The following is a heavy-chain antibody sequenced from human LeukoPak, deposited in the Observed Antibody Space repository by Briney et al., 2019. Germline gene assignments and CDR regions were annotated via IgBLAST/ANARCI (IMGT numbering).Heavy chain of an antibody. D-gene: IGHD2-21*02. CDR1: GFTFSNYG. J-gene: IGHJ4*02. CDR3: AKDHMSVTYCEY. V-gene: IGHV3-30*18. Sequence: GRSLRLSCAASGFTFSNYGMHWVRQAPGKGLEWVAVISYDGSNKYYADSVKGRFTISRDNSKNPLYLQMNSLRTEDTAVYYCAKDHMSVTYCEYWGQGTLVTVSS. CDR2: ISYDGSNK.